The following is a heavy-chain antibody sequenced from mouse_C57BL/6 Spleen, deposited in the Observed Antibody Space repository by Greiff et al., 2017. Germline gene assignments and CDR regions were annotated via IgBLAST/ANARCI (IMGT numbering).Heavy chain of an antibody. Sequence: VQLQQPGAELVKPGASVKMSCKASGYTFTSYWITWVKQRPGQGLEWIGDIYPGSGSTNYNEKFKSKATLTVDTSSSTAYMQLSSLTSEDSAVYYCALRAYYSNVSPYYFDYWGQGTTLTVSS. V-gene: IGHV1-55*01. D-gene: IGHD2-5*01. CDR1: GYTFTSYW. CDR3: ALRAYYSNVSPYYFDY. J-gene: IGHJ2*01. CDR2: IYPGSGST.